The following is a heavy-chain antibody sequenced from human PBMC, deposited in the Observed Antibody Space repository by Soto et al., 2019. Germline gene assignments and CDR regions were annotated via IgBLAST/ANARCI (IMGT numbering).Heavy chain of an antibody. V-gene: IGHV1-24*01. J-gene: IGHJ6*02. CDR3: ARDGGGGGASYYAGKDF. CDR2: FDPEDVET. Sequence: ASVKVSCKVSGYTLTELSMHCVRQAPGKGLERMGGFDPEDVETIYAQKFQGRVTMTRDTSTSTVYMELSSLRSEDTAVYYCARDGGGGGASYYAGKDFWGQGTTETVS. CDR1: GYTLTELS. D-gene: IGHD1-26*01.